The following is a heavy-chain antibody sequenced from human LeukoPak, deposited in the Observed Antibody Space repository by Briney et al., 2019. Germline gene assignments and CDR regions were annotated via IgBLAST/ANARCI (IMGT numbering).Heavy chain of an antibody. CDR1: GFTFSSYS. J-gene: IGHJ4*02. CDR2: ISSSSSYI. V-gene: IGHV3-21*01. CDR3: ARDRTPDEQWLVVGAPGN. Sequence: GGSLRLSCAASGFTFSSYSTNWVRQAPGKGLEWVSSISSSSSYIYYADSVKGRFTISRDNAKNSLYLQMNSLRAEDTAVYYCARDRTPDEQWLVVGAPGNWGQGTLVTVSS. D-gene: IGHD6-19*01.